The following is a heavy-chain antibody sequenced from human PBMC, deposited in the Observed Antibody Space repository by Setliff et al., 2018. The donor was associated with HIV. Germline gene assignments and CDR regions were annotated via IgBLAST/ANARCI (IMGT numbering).Heavy chain of an antibody. CDR3: VIDEGITLRILDHNGIDL. D-gene: IGHD3-3*01. J-gene: IGHJ6*02. CDR1: GGSFTTYA. V-gene: IGHV1-69*05. Sequence: GASVKVSCKASGGSFTTYALNWVRQAFGQGMEWMGGITPVVGTPHYAQKFQGRVTTTTYESSTIAYMELSSLTSEDTAVYYCVIDEGITLRILDHNGIDLWGQGTTVTVSS. CDR2: ITPVVGTP.